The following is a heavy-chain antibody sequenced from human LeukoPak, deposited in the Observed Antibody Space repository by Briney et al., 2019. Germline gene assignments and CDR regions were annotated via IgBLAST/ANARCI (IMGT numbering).Heavy chain of an antibody. Sequence: GGSLRLSCAASGFTFSNYAMHWVRQAPGKGLEWLAVITSDGINQHYADSVRGRLTISRDNSIKTLFLQMNSLGTDDTAVYYCARDGPYFGDYPYYFDYWGQGTLVTVSS. J-gene: IGHJ4*02. CDR2: ITSDGINQ. CDR3: ARDGPYFGDYPYYFDY. V-gene: IGHV3-30*04. CDR1: GFTFSNYA. D-gene: IGHD4-17*01.